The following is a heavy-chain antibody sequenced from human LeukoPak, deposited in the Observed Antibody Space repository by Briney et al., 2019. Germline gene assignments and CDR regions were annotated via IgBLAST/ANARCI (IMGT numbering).Heavy chain of an antibody. CDR1: GFTFINYG. D-gene: IGHD3-16*01. CDR2: ISGYNGDT. V-gene: IGHV1-18*01. Sequence: ASVKVSCKTSGFTFINYGFTWVRQAPGQGLEWMGWISGYNGDTKYARNLQGRVTMTTDTSTSTVYMELTSLRSDDTAVYYCARDGVSPAYDSGGQGTLVSVSS. CDR3: ARDGVSPAYDS. J-gene: IGHJ5*01.